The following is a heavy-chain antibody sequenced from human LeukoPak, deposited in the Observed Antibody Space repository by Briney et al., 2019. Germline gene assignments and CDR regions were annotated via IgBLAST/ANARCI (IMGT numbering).Heavy chain of an antibody. CDR1: GYTFTGYF. CDR2: INSGNGNT. D-gene: IGHD3-10*01. V-gene: IGHV1-3*01. J-gene: IGHJ6*02. CDR3: ARDQIKTHYGSGGFYYYGMDV. Sequence: ASVKVSCKASGYTFTGYFLHWVRQAPGQGLEWMGWINSGNGNTKYSQKFQGRVTITRDTSASTAYMELSSLRSEDTAVYYCARDQIKTHYGSGGFYYYGMDVWGQGTTVTVSS.